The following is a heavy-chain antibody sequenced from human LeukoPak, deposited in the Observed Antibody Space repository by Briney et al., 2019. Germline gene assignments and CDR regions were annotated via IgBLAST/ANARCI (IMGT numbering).Heavy chain of an antibody. V-gene: IGHV3-30*18. Sequence: GGSLRLSCVVSSGFTFNYYGMHWVRQAPGKRPEWLSFISFDGSKRFYGESSKGRYTVSRDNSKNTLFLEMRCLRPEDTATYFCAKDPKRGIATYFEYWGQGVLVAVS. J-gene: IGHJ4*02. CDR2: ISFDGSKR. CDR3: AKDPKRGIATYFEY. D-gene: IGHD6-13*01. CDR1: GFTFNYYG.